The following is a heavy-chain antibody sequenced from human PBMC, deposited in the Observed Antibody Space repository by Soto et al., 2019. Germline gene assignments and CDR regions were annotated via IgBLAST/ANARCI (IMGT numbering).Heavy chain of an antibody. CDR2: ISAYNGNT. Sequence: SVKVSCKASGYTFTSYGISWVRQAPGQGLEWMGWISAYNGNTDYAQKLQGRVTMTTDTSTSTAYMELRSLRSDDTAVYYCARWEQQPHYYYYGMDVWGQGTTVTVSS. D-gene: IGHD6-13*01. CDR1: GYTFTSYG. V-gene: IGHV1-18*01. CDR3: ARWEQQPHYYYYGMDV. J-gene: IGHJ6*02.